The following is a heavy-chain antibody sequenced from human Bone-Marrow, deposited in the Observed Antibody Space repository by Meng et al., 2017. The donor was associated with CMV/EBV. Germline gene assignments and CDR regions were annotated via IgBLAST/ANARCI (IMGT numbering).Heavy chain of an antibody. CDR1: GFTFSSFS. V-gene: IGHV3-21*01. Sequence: ESLKISCAASGFTFSSFSMNWVRQAPGKGLEWLSSISSSQKYKHYADSVRGRFTISRDDAKNSLYLQMNSLRLEDTAVYYCAWTTLFDFWAQGALVTVSS. D-gene: IGHD1-14*01. CDR3: AWTTLFDF. J-gene: IGHJ4*02. CDR2: ISSSQKYK.